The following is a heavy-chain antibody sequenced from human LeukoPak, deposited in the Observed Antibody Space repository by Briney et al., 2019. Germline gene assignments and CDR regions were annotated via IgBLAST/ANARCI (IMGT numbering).Heavy chain of an antibody. CDR1: GFTFSSYA. CDR2: ISGSGGST. Sequence: PTGGSLRLSCAASGFTFSSYAMSWVRQAPGKGLEWVSAISGSGGSTYYADSVKGRFTISRDNSKNTLYLQMNSLRAEDTAVYYCAKPPRIVGATYYFDYWGQGTLVTVSS. J-gene: IGHJ4*02. V-gene: IGHV3-23*01. CDR3: AKPPRIVGATYYFDY. D-gene: IGHD1-26*01.